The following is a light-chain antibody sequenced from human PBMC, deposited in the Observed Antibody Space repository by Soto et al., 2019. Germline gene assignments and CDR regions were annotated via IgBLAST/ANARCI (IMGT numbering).Light chain of an antibody. J-gene: IGKJ1*01. CDR1: QNVNSW. Sequence: DIQMTQSPSTLSASVGDRVTITCRASQNVNSWLAWYQQKPGKAPKLLIYKASNLENGVPSRFSGSGSGTEFTLTISGLQPDDFESYYCQQYNNYSGTCGQGNKVALK. CDR3: QQYNNYSGT. V-gene: IGKV1-5*03. CDR2: KAS.